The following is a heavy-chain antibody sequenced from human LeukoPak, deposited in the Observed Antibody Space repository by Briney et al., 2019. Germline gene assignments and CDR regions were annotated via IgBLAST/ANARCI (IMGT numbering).Heavy chain of an antibody. V-gene: IGHV3-30*02. CDR3: AKDYYDSSGYLDY. J-gene: IGHJ4*02. Sequence: GGSLRLSCAASGFTFSSYAMSWVRQAPGKGLEWVAFIRYDGSNKYYADSVKGRFTISRDNSKNTLYLQMNSLRAEDTAVYYCAKDYYDSSGYLDYWGQGTLVTVSS. CDR2: IRYDGSNK. D-gene: IGHD3-22*01. CDR1: GFTFSSYA.